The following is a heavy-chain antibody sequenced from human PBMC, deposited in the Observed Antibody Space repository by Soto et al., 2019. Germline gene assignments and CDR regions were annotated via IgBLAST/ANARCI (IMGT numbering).Heavy chain of an antibody. CDR1: GFTFSDYY. CDR2: ISSSGSTI. V-gene: IGHV3-11*01. J-gene: IGHJ5*02. D-gene: IGHD3-10*01. CDR3: ARDRSGSLYHGTYNWFDP. Sequence: GGSLRLSCAASGFTFSDYYMSWIRQAPGKGLEWVSYISSSGSTIYYADSVKGRFTISRDNAKNSLYLQMNSLRAEDTAVYYCARDRSGSLYHGTYNWFDPWGQGTLVTVSS.